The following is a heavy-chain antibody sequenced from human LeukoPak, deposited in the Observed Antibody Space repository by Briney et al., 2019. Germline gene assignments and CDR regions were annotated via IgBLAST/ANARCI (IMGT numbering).Heavy chain of an antibody. CDR2: ISSSSSYI. CDR3: ASWITMVRGVIRGMDV. Sequence: GGSLRLSCAASGFTFSSYSMNWVRQAPGKGLEWVSSISSSSSYIYYADSVKGRFAISRDNAKNSLYLQMNSLRAEDTAVYYCASWITMVRGVIRGMDVWGQGTTVTVSS. CDR1: GFTFSSYS. D-gene: IGHD3-10*01. V-gene: IGHV3-21*01. J-gene: IGHJ6*02.